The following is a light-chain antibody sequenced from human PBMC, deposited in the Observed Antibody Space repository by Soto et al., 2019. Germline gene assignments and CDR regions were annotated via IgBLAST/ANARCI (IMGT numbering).Light chain of an antibody. Sequence: QSVLTQPPSASGTPGQRVTISCSGSSSNIGSNSVNWYQQLPGTAPKLLIYNNNQRPSGVPDRFSGSKSGTSASLAISGLQSEDESDYYCAAWDDRLDGPIFGTGTKLTVL. V-gene: IGLV1-44*01. J-gene: IGLJ1*01. CDR2: NNN. CDR1: SSNIGSNS. CDR3: AAWDDRLDGPI.